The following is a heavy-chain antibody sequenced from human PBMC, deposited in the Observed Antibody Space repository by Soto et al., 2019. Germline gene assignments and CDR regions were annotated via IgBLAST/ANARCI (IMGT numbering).Heavy chain of an antibody. CDR1: GFTFSDHY. J-gene: IGHJ3*02. CDR2: IRNKANSYTT. V-gene: IGHV3-72*01. CDR3: ARVRSSSWGLDAFDI. D-gene: IGHD6-13*01. Sequence: EVQLVESGGGLVQPGRSLRLSCAASGFTFSDHYMDWVRQAPGNGLDWVGRIRNKANSYTTEYASSVKGRFTISRDDSKNSVYLRMNSLKTEDTAVYYCARVRSSSWGLDAFDIWGQGTMVTVSS.